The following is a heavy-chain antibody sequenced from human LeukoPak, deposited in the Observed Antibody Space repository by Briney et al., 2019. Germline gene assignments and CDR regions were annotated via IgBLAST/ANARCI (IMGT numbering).Heavy chain of an antibody. V-gene: IGHV1-2*02. Sequence: EASVEVSCKASGYTFTGYFFHRGRQAPGEGGEWMGWINTNNGGTNYAQSFQGRVTLTRDTAITTVYMELSRLRSDDTAVYYCVRVGGYSGYDPRGYFDYWGQGTLVTVSS. CDR2: INTNNGGT. CDR1: GYTFTGYF. CDR3: VRVGGYSGYDPRGYFDY. D-gene: IGHD5-12*01. J-gene: IGHJ4*02.